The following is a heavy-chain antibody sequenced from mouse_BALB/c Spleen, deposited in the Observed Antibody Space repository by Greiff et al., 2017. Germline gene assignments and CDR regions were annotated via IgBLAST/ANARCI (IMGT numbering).Heavy chain of an antibody. J-gene: IGHJ2*01. CDR3: TGNYYGKGY. CDR1: GYTFTSYW. D-gene: IGHD2-1*01. V-gene: IGHV1S22*01. Sequence: LKQPGSELVRPGASVKLSCKASGYTFTSYWMRWVKQRPGQGLEWIGNIYPGSGSTNYDEKFKSKATLTVDTSSSTAYMQLSSLTSEDSAVYYCTGNYYGKGYWGQGTTLTVSS. CDR2: IYPGSGST.